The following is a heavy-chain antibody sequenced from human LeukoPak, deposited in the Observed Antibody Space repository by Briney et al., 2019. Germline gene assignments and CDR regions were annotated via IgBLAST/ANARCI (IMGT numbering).Heavy chain of an antibody. J-gene: IGHJ5*01. CDR3: ARVGQWPLPPGNSLDS. CDR2: IRGSGGST. D-gene: IGHD6-19*01. V-gene: IGHV3-23*01. Sequence: GGSLRLSCAASGFPFSSYAMSWVRQAPGKGLEWVSAIRGSGGSTYYADSVKGRFTVSRDNSRNTLYLQMNSLRAEDTAVYYCARVGQWPLPPGNSLDSWGQGTLVTVSS. CDR1: GFPFSSYA.